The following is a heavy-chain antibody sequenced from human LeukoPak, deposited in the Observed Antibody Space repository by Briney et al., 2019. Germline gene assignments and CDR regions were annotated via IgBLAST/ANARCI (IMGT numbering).Heavy chain of an antibody. CDR2: INHSGST. CDR3: AREYYFSHIDG. CDR1: GGSFSGYY. J-gene: IGHJ6*03. V-gene: IGHV4-34*01. D-gene: IGHD3-10*01. Sequence: SETLSLTCAVYGGSFSGYYWSWIRQPPGKGLEWIGEINHSGSTNYNPSLKSRVTISVDTSKNQFSLRLSAVTAADSAMYYCAREYYFSHIDGWGKGTTVTVSS.